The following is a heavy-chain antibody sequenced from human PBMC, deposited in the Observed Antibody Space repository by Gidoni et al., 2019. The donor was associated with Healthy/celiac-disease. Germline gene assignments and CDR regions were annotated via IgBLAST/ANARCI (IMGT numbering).Heavy chain of an antibody. CDR3: ASGGRGLLIPIINWFDP. J-gene: IGHJ5*02. Sequence: QLQLQESGPGLVKPSETLSLTCTVSGGSISSSSYYWGWIRQPPGKGLEWIGSIYYSGSTYYNPSLKSRVTISVDTSKNQFSLKLSSVTAADTAVYYCASGGRGLLIPIINWFDPWGQGTLVTVSS. CDR1: GGSISSSSYY. CDR2: IYYSGST. V-gene: IGHV4-39*01. D-gene: IGHD3-16*01.